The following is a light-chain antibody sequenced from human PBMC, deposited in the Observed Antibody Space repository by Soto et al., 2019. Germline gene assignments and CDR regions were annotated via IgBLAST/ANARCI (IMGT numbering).Light chain of an antibody. CDR2: RAS. CDR1: QSISSS. CDR3: QQYNSYSRT. J-gene: IGKJ1*01. Sequence: STLSGSVKDRVTITCRASQSISSSLAWYQQKPGKAPKLLIYRASNLQSGVPSRFSGSGSGTEFTLTITSLQPDDFATYYCQQYNSYSRTFGQGTKVDIK. V-gene: IGKV1-5*03.